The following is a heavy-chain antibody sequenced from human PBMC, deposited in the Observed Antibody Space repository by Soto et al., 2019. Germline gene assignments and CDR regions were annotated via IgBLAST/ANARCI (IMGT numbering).Heavy chain of an antibody. Sequence: GASVKVSCKVSGYTLTELSMHWVRQAPGKGLEWMGGFDPEDGETIYAQKFQGRVTMTEDTSTDTAYMELSSLRSEDTAVYYCATVKVHCSGGSCYWHFFDYWGQGTLVTVSS. D-gene: IGHD2-15*01. CDR2: FDPEDGET. V-gene: IGHV1-24*01. CDR1: GYTLTELS. J-gene: IGHJ4*02. CDR3: ATVKVHCSGGSCYWHFFDY.